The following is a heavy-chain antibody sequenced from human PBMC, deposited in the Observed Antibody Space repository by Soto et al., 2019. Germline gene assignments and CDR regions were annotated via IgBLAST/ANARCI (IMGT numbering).Heavy chain of an antibody. CDR1: GGSFSGYY. CDR2: INHSGST. CDR3: ARMGRYYDILTGYSWTIDY. D-gene: IGHD3-9*01. V-gene: IGHV4-34*01. J-gene: IGHJ4*02. Sequence: SETLSLTCAVYGGSFSGYYWSWIRQPPGKGLEWIGEINHSGSTNYSPSLKSRLTITKDTSKNQVVLTMTNMDPVDTATYYCARMGRYYDILTGYSWTIDYWGQGTLVTVSS.